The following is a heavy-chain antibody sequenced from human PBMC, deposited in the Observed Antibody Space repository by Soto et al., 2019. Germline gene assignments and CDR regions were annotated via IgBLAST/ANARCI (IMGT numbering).Heavy chain of an antibody. CDR2: INAGKGTT. CDR3: ARDVGAIGD. D-gene: IGHD1-26*01. J-gene: IGHJ4*02. Sequence: QVQLVQSGAEVKKPGASVKVSCKPSGYTSTSYPMHWVRQAPGQRLEWLGGINAGKGTTKYSQKFQARFTITRDTSASTAYMELSSLRSEDTAVYYCARDVGAIGDWGQGTLVTVSS. V-gene: IGHV1-3*01. CDR1: GYTSTSYP.